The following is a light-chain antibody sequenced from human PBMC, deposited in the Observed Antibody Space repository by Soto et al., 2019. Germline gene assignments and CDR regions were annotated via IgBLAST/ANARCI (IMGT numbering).Light chain of an antibody. J-gene: IGKJ5*01. CDR3: QQYGSSPVT. V-gene: IGKV3-20*01. Sequence: EIVLTQSPGTLSLSPGERATLSCRASQSVSSTYLAWYQQKPGQPPRLLIYGASSRATGIPGRFSGSGSGTDFTLTITRRESEDFAVYYCQQYGSSPVTFGQGTRLDIK. CDR2: GAS. CDR1: QSVSSTY.